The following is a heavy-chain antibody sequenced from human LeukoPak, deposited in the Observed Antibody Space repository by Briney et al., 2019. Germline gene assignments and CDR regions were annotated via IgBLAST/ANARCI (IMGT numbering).Heavy chain of an antibody. J-gene: IGHJ4*02. Sequence: GASVKVSCKASGGTFSSYAISWVRQAPGQGLEWMGGIIPIFGTANYAQKFQGRVTITADESTSTAYMELSSLRSEDTAVYYCASSIAARPLDYWGQGTLVTVSS. CDR1: GGTFSSYA. CDR2: IIPIFGTA. V-gene: IGHV1-69*13. CDR3: ASSIAARPLDY. D-gene: IGHD6-6*01.